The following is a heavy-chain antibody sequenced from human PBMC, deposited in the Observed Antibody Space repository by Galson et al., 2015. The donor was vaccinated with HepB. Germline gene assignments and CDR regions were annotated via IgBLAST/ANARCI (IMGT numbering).Heavy chain of an antibody. CDR3: ARVKRGEWYSFYYYGMDV. CDR2: IKEDGSEK. J-gene: IGHJ6*02. CDR1: EFILSMYW. V-gene: IGHV3-7*05. D-gene: IGHD3-10*01. Sequence: SLRLSCAASEFILSMYWVNWVRQAPGKGLEWVANIKEDGSEKNYVDSVKGRFTISRDNAKNSLYLQVNSLRAEDTAIYYCARVKRGEWYSFYYYGMDVWGQGTTVTVSS.